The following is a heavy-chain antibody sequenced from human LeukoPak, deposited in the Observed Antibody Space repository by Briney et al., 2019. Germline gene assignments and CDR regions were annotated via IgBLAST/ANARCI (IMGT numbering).Heavy chain of an antibody. Sequence: GSLRLSCSASGFIFGHYAMHWVRQAPGKGLEYVSSLKNNGDNIYYTDSVKGGFTISRDNSRNTLYLQLSSLRPEDTAVYYCVKDRGGLARDFDQWGQGTLVTVSS. V-gene: IGHV3-64D*06. J-gene: IGHJ4*02. CDR1: GFIFGHYA. D-gene: IGHD3-10*01. CDR3: VKDRGGLARDFDQ. CDR2: LKNNGDNI.